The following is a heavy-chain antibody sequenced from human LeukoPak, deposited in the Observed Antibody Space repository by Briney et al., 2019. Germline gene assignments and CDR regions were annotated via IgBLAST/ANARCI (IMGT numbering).Heavy chain of an antibody. D-gene: IGHD5-18*01. Sequence: PSETLSLTCAVYGVSFSGYYWSWIRQPPGKGLEWIGEINHSGSTNYNPSLKSRVTISVDTSKNQFSLKLSSVTAADTAVYYCARGRGIQLWSGGYYFDYWGQGTLVTVSS. CDR3: ARGRGIQLWSGGYYFDY. CDR2: INHSGST. CDR1: GVSFSGYY. V-gene: IGHV4-34*01. J-gene: IGHJ4*02.